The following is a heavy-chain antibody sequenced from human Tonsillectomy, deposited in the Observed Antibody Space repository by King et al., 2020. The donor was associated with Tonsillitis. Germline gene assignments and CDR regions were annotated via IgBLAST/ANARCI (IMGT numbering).Heavy chain of an antibody. Sequence: VQLQESGPGLVKPSQTLSLTCTVSGGSISSGGYYWSWIRQHPGKGLEWIGYIYYSGITYYNPSLKSRVTISVDTSKNQFSLKLSSVTAADTAVYYCAGVFYPRVGFDYWGQGTLVTVSS. D-gene: IGHD4-23*01. CDR1: GGSISSGGYY. V-gene: IGHV4-31*03. CDR2: IYYSGIT. J-gene: IGHJ4*02. CDR3: AGVFYPRVGFDY.